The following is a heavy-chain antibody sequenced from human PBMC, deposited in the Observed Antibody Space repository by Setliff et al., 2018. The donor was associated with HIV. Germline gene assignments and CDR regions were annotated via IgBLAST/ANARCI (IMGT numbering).Heavy chain of an antibody. Sequence: SETLSLTCTVSGGSINSYYWSWIRQPPGKGLEWIGYIYYSGSTNFNPSLKGRVTISVDRSNNQFSLKMTSVTAADTAVYFCARFNALLGSSTYYDYWGPGLLVTVSS. D-gene: IGHD3-22*01. J-gene: IGHJ4*02. V-gene: IGHV4-59*01. CDR1: GGSINSYY. CDR3: ARFNALLGSSTYYDY. CDR2: IYYSGST.